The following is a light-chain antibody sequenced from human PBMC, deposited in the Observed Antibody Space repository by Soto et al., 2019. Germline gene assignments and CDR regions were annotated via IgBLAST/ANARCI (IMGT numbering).Light chain of an antibody. CDR3: QQSNNWPPIT. V-gene: IGKV3-15*01. Sequence: EIVLTQSPATLSVSPGESATLSCRASESVSRNLAWVQQKRGQAPRLLIYGASTRATGVPARFSGSGSGTDFTLTISGLQSEDFAVYYCQQSNNWPPITFGQGTRLEIK. CDR2: GAS. J-gene: IGKJ5*01. CDR1: ESVSRN.